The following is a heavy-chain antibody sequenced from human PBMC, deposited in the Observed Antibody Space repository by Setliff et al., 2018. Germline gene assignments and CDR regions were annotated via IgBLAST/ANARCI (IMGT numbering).Heavy chain of an antibody. J-gene: IGHJ4*01. CDR3: ARRAFIETITGYCFDL. Sequence: ASVKVSCKASGYNFPGYYLHWVRQAPGQGLEWMGWISPHTGNTQYAQNFQGRVTMTRDTSITTAYMELSSLRSNDTALYYCARRAFIETITGYCFDLWGQGTLVTV. V-gene: IGHV1-2*02. CDR2: ISPHTGNT. D-gene: IGHD1-20*01. CDR1: GYNFPGYY.